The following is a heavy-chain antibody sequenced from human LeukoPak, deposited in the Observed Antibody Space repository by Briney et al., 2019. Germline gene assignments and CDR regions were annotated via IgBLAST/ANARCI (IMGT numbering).Heavy chain of an antibody. CDR2: ISRDGSSI. V-gene: IGHV3-64*04. CDR3: ARDSVRHLDY. J-gene: IGHJ4*02. D-gene: IGHD5/OR15-5a*01. Sequence: PGGSLRLSCSASGFAFSSYAMYWVRQAPGKGLEYVSAISRDGSSIYPADSVKGRITISRDNSKNSLFLQMNSLRAEDTAVYYCARDSVRHLDYWGQGTLVTVSS. CDR1: GFAFSSYA.